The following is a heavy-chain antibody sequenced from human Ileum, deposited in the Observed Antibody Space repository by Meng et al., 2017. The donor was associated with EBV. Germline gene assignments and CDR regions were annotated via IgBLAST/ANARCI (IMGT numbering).Heavy chain of an antibody. CDR1: GGSFSGYY. V-gene: IGHV4-34*01. CDR3: ARGFYTYGSSCFDY. Sequence: QVQLQQWGAGLLNPSETLSLTSAVYGGSFSGYYWTWIRQPPGKGLEWIGEINHSGSTNYNPSLKSRVTISVDKNQFSLKLSSVTAADTAVYYCARGFYTYGSSCFDYWGQGTLVTVSS. CDR2: INHSGST. J-gene: IGHJ4*02. D-gene: IGHD6-13*01.